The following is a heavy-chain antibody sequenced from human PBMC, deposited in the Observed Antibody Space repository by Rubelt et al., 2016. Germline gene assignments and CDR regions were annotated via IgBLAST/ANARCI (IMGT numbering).Heavy chain of an antibody. V-gene: IGHV4-38-2*02. D-gene: IGHD6-13*01. J-gene: IGHJ5*02. Sequence: QLQLQESGPGLVKPSETLSLTCTVSGSSIGSGYYWGWIRQPPGKGLEWIGSIYYSGTTYYNSSLKSRVTISVDTPKNQFSLKLSSVTAADTAVYYCARSESGIAAAPDWFDPWGQGALVTVSS. CDR3: ARSESGIAAAPDWFDP. CDR2: IYYSGTT. CDR1: GSSIGSGYY.